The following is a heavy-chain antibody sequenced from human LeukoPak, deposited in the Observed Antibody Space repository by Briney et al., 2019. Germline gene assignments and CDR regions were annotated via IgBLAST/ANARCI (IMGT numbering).Heavy chain of an antibody. Sequence: GGSLRLSCAASGFTFSSYSMNWVRQAPGKGLEWASSISSSSSYIYYADSVKGRFTISRDNAKNSLYLQMNSLRAEDTAVHYCARDGGDHYYYYMDVWGKGTTVTVSS. CDR2: ISSSSSYI. CDR1: GFTFSSYS. J-gene: IGHJ6*03. CDR3: ARDGGDHYYYYMDV. D-gene: IGHD4-17*01. V-gene: IGHV3-21*01.